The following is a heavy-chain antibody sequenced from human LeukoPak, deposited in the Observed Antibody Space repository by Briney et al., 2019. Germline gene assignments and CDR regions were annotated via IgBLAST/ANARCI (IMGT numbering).Heavy chain of an antibody. CDR2: IGGSGVST. V-gene: IGHV3-23*01. CDR3: AKDLYGNYAMDV. Sequence: PGGSLRLSCVVSGFTFSSHAMNWVRQAPGKGLEWVSGIGGSGVSTFYADSVKGRFTISRDNSKNTLYLQMNILRVEDTAMYYCAKDLYGNYAMDVWGQGTTVT. J-gene: IGHJ6*02. D-gene: IGHD4-17*01. CDR1: GFTFSSHA.